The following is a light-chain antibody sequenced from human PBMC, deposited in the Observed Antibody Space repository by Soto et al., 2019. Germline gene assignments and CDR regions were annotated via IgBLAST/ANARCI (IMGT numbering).Light chain of an antibody. J-gene: IGKJ4*01. CDR3: QQFNSYPLT. CDR2: DAS. V-gene: IGKV1-13*02. Sequence: AIQLTQSPSSLSASVGDRVTITCRASQGISSALAWYQQEPGKSPKLLIYDASTLQSGVPSRFSGSGSGTDFTLTISGLHPEDFATYYCQQFNSYPLTFGGGTTVEIK. CDR1: QGISSA.